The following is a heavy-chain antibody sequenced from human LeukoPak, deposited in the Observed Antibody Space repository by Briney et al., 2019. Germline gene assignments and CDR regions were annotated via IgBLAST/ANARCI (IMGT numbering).Heavy chain of an antibody. V-gene: IGHV3-23*01. CDR1: GFTFSSYW. Sequence: GGSLRLSCAASGFTFSSYWMSWVRQAPGKGLEWVSAISGSGGSTYYADSVKGRFTISRDNSKNTLYLQMNSLRAEDTAVYYCAKGSSRPDCSSTSCYTGDYYYYYYMDVWGKGTTVTVSS. D-gene: IGHD2-2*02. J-gene: IGHJ6*03. CDR2: ISGSGGST. CDR3: AKGSSRPDCSSTSCYTGDYYYYYYMDV.